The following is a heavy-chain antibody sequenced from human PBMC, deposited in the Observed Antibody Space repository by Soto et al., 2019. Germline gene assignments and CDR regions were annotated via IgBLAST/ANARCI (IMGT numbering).Heavy chain of an antibody. CDR1: GYTFTSYD. V-gene: IGHV1-8*01. Sequence: GASVKVSCKASGYTFTSYDINWVRQATGQGLEWMGWMNPNSGNTGYAQKFQGRVTMTRNTSISTAYMELSSLRSEDTAVYYCAREGRIAAAGTWYYYYYMDVWGKGTTVTVSS. J-gene: IGHJ6*03. CDR2: MNPNSGNT. CDR3: AREGRIAAAGTWYYYYYMDV. D-gene: IGHD6-13*01.